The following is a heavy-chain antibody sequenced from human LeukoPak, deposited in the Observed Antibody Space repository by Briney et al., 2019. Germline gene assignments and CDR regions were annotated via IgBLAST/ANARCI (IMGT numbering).Heavy chain of an antibody. Sequence: PGGSLRLSCAASGFTFSSYAMHWVRQAPGKGLEWVSYIKNGGSTIFYADSVKGRFTISRDNSKNTLYLQMNSLRAEDTAVYYCAKCFPAQWELLNWGQGTLITVSS. D-gene: IGHD1-26*01. CDR3: AKCFPAQWELLN. CDR2: IKNGGSTI. J-gene: IGHJ4*02. V-gene: IGHV3-48*01. CDR1: GFTFSSYA.